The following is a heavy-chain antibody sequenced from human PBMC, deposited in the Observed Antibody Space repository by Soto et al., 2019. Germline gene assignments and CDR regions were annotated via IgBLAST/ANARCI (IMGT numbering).Heavy chain of an antibody. J-gene: IGHJ6*02. CDR1: GFNFRDYN. D-gene: IGHD3-22*01. Sequence: QVHLVESGGRVVQPGGSLRLSGEAPGFNFRDYNMFWVRQAPGKGLEGVALITYDAEYQYYGDSVKGRFTISRDNSKSTLSLQLTGLRADDTAVYYCAKDRRYYYDIETHYGLDVWGQGTTVSVSS. CDR2: ITYDAEYQ. V-gene: IGHV3-30*18. CDR3: AKDRRYYYDIETHYGLDV.